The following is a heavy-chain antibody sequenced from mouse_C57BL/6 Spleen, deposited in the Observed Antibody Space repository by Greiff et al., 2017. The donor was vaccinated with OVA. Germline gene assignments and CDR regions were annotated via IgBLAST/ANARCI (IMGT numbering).Heavy chain of an antibody. CDR2: INPSTGGT. V-gene: IGHV1-42*01. CDR1: GYSFTGYY. J-gene: IGHJ2*01. D-gene: IGHD4-1*01. CDR3: ATGTAY. Sequence: VQLQQSGPELVKPGASVKISCKASGYSFTGYYMNWVKQSPEKSLEWIGEINPSTGGTTYNQKFKAKATLTVDKSSSTAYMQLKSLTSEDSAVYYGATGTAYWGQGTTLTVSS.